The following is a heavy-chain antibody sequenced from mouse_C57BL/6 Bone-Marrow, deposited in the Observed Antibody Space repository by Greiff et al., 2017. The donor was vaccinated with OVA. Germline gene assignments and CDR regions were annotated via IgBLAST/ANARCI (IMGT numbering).Heavy chain of an antibody. V-gene: IGHV10-1*01. CDR1: GFSFNTYA. D-gene: IGHD1-1*01. J-gene: IGHJ2*01. CDR3: VRQEDYYGSSYYFDY. Sequence: EVKLMESGGGLVQPKGSLKLSCAASGFSFNTYAMNWVRQAPGKGLEWVARIRSKSNNYATYYADSVKDRFTISRDDSESMLYLQMNNLKTEDTAMYYCVRQEDYYGSSYYFDYWGQGTTLTVSS. CDR2: IRSKSNNYAT.